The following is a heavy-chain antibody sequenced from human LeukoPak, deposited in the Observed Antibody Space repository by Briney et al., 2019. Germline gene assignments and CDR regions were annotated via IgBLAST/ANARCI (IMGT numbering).Heavy chain of an antibody. CDR3: AREGYHRPAWFDP. CDR1: GYTFTGYC. CDR2: MNPTSGGT. D-gene: IGHD5-18*01. Sequence: GASVKVCCKASGYTFTGYCIHWVRQAPGQGLEWKGWMNPTSGGTNYAEKFQGRVTMTRDTSIITAYMELSSLRSDDTAVYYCAREGYHRPAWFDPWGQGTLVTVSS. V-gene: IGHV1-2*02. J-gene: IGHJ5*02.